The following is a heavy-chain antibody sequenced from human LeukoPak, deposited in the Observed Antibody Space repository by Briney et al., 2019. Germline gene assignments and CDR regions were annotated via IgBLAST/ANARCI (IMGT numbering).Heavy chain of an antibody. CDR3: ARRGFRGAAAGTKGDGWFDP. CDR2: IYPGDSDT. Sequence: GESLKISCKDSGYSFTSYWIGWVRQMPGKGLEWMGIIYPGDSDTRYSPSFQGQVTISADKSISTAYLQWSSLKASDTAMYYCARRGFRGAAAGTKGDGWFDPWGQGTLVTVSS. J-gene: IGHJ5*02. D-gene: IGHD6-13*01. CDR1: GYSFTSYW. V-gene: IGHV5-51*01.